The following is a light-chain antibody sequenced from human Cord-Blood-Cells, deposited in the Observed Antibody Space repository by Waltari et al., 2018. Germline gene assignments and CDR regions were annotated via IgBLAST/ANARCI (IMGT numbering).Light chain of an antibody. CDR1: ALPTQS. V-gene: IGLV3-25*02. CDR2: KDS. J-gene: IGLJ1*01. Sequence: SYELTQPPSVSVSPGQTARITCSGDALPTQSAYWYQPKPGQAPVLVIYKDSERPSGIPERFSGSSSGTTVTLTISGVQAEDEADYYCQSADSSGTYYVFGTGTKVTVL. CDR3: QSADSSGTYYV.